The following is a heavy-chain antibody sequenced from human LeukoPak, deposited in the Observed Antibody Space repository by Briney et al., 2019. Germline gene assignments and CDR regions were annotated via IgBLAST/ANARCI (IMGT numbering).Heavy chain of an antibody. V-gene: IGHV4-30-4*01. J-gene: IGHJ5*02. Sequence: SETLSLTCTVSGGSINSGDYYWSWIRQSPGKGLEWIGYIYYSGRTYYNPSLQSRVTISLDTSKNQFSLRLSSVTAADTAVYYCARHKDQGEWEPMTNWFDPWGQGTLVTVSS. CDR3: ARHKDQGEWEPMTNWFDP. CDR2: IYYSGRT. CDR1: GGSINSGDYY. D-gene: IGHD1-14*01.